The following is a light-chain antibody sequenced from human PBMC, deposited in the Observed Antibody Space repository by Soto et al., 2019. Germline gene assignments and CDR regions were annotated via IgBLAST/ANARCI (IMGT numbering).Light chain of an antibody. V-gene: IGLV2-18*01. Sequence: QSALTQPPSVSGSPGQSVTISCTGTSSDVGSYNRASWYQQPPGTAPKLMIYEVSNRPSGVPDRFSGSKSGNTASLTISGLQAEDEADYYCSLYTSSSTYVLGTGTKVTVL. CDR3: SLYTSSSTYV. CDR1: SSDVGSYNR. J-gene: IGLJ1*01. CDR2: EVS.